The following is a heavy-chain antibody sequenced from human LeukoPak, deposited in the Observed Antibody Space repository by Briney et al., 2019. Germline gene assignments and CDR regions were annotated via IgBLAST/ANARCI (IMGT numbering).Heavy chain of an antibody. V-gene: IGHV3-23*01. CDR2: ISGSGGST. D-gene: IGHD1-26*01. Sequence: TGGSLRLSCAASGFTFSSYAMSWVRQAPGKGLEWVSAISGSGGSTYYADSVKGRFTISRDNTRNTLCLQMNSLRADDTAVYYCARDVGFIVGATPGAFDIWGQGTMVTVSS. CDR3: ARDVGFIVGATPGAFDI. J-gene: IGHJ3*02. CDR1: GFTFSSYA.